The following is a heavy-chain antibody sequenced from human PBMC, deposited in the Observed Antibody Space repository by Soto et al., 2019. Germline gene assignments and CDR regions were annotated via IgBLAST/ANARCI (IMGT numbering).Heavy chain of an antibody. J-gene: IGHJ4*02. CDR1: GLTFSSYA. Sequence: PGGSLRLSCAASGLTFSSYAMSWVRQAPGKGLEWVSAISGSGGSTYYADSVKGRFTISRDNSKNTLYLQMNSLRAEDTAVYYCAKVEGIAVLGYFDYWGQGTLVTVSS. CDR3: AKVEGIAVLGYFDY. D-gene: IGHD6-19*01. V-gene: IGHV3-23*01. CDR2: ISGSGGST.